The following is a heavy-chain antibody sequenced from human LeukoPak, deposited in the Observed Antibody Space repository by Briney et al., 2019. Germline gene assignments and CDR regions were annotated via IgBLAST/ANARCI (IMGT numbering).Heavy chain of an antibody. CDR3: TRDSGTYNWLDP. V-gene: IGHV3-73*01. CDR1: GFTFSDSA. Sequence: GGSLRLSCAASGFTFSDSAIHWVRQASGKGLEWIGLMDTKFNGFVTAYAASVRGSFTISRYASQNTAYLQIDSLKTEDTALYYCTRDSGTYNWLDPWGQGTLVTVSS. CDR2: MDTKFNGFVT. D-gene: IGHD1-26*01. J-gene: IGHJ5*02.